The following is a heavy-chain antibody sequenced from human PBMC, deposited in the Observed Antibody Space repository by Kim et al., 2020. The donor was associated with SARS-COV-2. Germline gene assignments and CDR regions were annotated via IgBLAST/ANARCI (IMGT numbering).Heavy chain of an antibody. CDR3: VQLGGTNYYSY. CDR1: GFTFSGYS. Sequence: GGSLRLSCSASGFTFSGYSMHWVRQAPGRGLEYVSAISRNGDATYYADSVKDRFTISRDNSKNTLHLQMSSLTAEDTALYYCVQLGGTNYYSYWGQGTLVTVSS. CDR2: ISRNGDAT. V-gene: IGHV3-64D*06. J-gene: IGHJ4*02. D-gene: IGHD2-15*01.